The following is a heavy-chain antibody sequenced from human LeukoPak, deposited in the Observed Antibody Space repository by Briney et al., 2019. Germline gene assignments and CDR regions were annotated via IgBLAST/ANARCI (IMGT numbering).Heavy chain of an antibody. CDR2: IKQDGSEK. CDR1: GFTFSSYW. J-gene: IGHJ4*02. Sequence: GGSLRLSCAASGFTFSSYWMSWVRQAPGKGLEWVANIKQDGSEKYYVDSVKGRFTISRDNAKNSLYLQMNSLRAEDTAAYYCARTWGSGWYASIDYWGQGTLVTVSS. D-gene: IGHD6-19*01. V-gene: IGHV3-7*01. CDR3: ARTWGSGWYASIDY.